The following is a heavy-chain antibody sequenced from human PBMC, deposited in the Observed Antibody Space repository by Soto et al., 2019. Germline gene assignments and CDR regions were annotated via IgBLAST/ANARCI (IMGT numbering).Heavy chain of an antibody. CDR2: ISAYNGNT. CDR1: GYTFTSYG. V-gene: IGHV1-18*01. Sequence: QVQLVQSGAEVKKPGASVKVSCKASGYTFTSYGISWVRQAPGQGLEWMGWISAYNGNTNYAQKLQGRVTMTTDTSTSTAYMELRSLRSDDTAVYYCARDHYYDSSGLGGTFDPWGQGTLVTVSS. D-gene: IGHD3-22*01. J-gene: IGHJ5*02. CDR3: ARDHYYDSSGLGGTFDP.